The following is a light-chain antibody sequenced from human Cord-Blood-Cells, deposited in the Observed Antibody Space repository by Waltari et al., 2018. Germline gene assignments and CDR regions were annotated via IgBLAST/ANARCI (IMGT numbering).Light chain of an antibody. J-gene: IGLJ3*02. CDR1: SSDVGGYNY. CDR3: SSYTSSSTLV. Sequence: QSALTQPASVSGSPGQSITISCTGTSSDVGGYNYVSWYQQHQGKAPKLMIYDVSKRPSGVSTRFSGSKSGHTASLTISGLQAEDEADYYCSSYTSSSTLVFGGGTKLTVL. V-gene: IGLV2-14*01. CDR2: DVS.